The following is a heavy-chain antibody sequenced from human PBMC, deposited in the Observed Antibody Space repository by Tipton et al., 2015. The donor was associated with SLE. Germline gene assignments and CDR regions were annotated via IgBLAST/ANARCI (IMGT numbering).Heavy chain of an antibody. Sequence: TLSLTCTVSGASMSSHYWSWIRQPPGTGLEWIGYINYLGNTDYNPSLKRRVTISADTSKSQFSFTLKFVTAADTAVYFCVRSRQGVEWGQGTLGTVSS. CDR3: VRSRQGVE. D-gene: IGHD2-15*01. V-gene: IGHV4-59*11. CDR2: INYLGNT. CDR1: GASMSSHY. J-gene: IGHJ4*02.